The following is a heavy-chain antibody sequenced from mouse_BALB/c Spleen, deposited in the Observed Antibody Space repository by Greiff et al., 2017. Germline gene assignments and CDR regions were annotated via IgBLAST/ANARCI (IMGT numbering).Heavy chain of an antibody. CDR3: ARMANWDVGFAY. V-gene: IGHV1S135*01. D-gene: IGHD4-1*01. CDR1: GYAFTSYN. Sequence: EVKLMESGPELVKPGASVKVSCKASGYAFTSYNMYWVKQSHGKSLEWIGYIDPYNGGTSYNQKFKGKATLTVDKSSSTAYMHLNSLTSEDSAVYYCARMANWDVGFAYWGQGTLVTVSA. CDR2: IDPYNGGT. J-gene: IGHJ3*01.